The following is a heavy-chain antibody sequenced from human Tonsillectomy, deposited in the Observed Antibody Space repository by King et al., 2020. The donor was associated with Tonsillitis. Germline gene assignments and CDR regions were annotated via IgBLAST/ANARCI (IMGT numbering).Heavy chain of an antibody. Sequence: VQLVESGGGLVQPGGSLRLSCAASGFTVSSYAMSWVRQAPGKGLEWGSAISGSGGSTYYADTVKGRFTISRDNSQNTLYLQMNSLRAEDTAVNYCAKTTRLEDYYYGMDVWGQGTTVTVSS. J-gene: IGHJ6*02. CDR1: GFTVSSYA. D-gene: IGHD1-1*01. CDR2: ISGSGGST. V-gene: IGHV3-23*04. CDR3: AKTTRLEDYYYGMDV.